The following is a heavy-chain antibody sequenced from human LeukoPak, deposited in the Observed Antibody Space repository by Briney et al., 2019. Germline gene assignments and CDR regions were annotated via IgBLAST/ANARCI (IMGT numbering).Heavy chain of an antibody. V-gene: IGHV3-66*01. CDR3: ARRPDYGGAPTFDY. CDR2: IYSDGST. D-gene: IGHD4-23*01. CDR1: GLTVSSTY. Sequence: AGSLTLSCAASGLTVSSTYMSWVRQAPGKGLEWVSVIYSDGSTYYADSVKGRFTISRDNSKNTVYLQMNSLRAEDTAVYFCARRPDYGGAPTFDYWGPGNLVTVSS. J-gene: IGHJ4*02.